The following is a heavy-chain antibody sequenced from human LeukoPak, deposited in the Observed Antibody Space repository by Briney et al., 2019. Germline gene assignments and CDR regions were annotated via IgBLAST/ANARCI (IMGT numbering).Heavy chain of an antibody. CDR3: TTLRSTWGY. J-gene: IGHJ4*02. CDR1: GASISGDY. V-gene: IGHV3-15*01. D-gene: IGHD7-27*01. CDR2: IKSKTDGGTT. Sequence: ETLSLTCTVSGASISGDYWSWIRQPPGKGLEWVGRIKSKTDGGTTDYVAPVKGRFTISRDDSKDTLYLQMNSLKTEDTAVYYCTTLRSTWGYWGQGTLVTVSS.